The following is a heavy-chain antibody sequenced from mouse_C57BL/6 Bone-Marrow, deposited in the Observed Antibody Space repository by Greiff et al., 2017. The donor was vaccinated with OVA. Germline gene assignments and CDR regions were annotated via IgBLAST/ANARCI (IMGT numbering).Heavy chain of an antibody. D-gene: IGHD1-1*01. CDR3: ARLLLLDY. Sequence: VQLKQSGPELVKPGASVKISCKASGYTFTDYYMNWVKQSHGKSLEWIGDINPNNGGTSYNQKFKGKATLTVDKSSSTAYMELRSLTSEDSAVCYCARLLLLDYWGQGTTLTVSS. CDR2: INPNNGGT. J-gene: IGHJ2*01. V-gene: IGHV1-26*01. CDR1: GYTFTDYY.